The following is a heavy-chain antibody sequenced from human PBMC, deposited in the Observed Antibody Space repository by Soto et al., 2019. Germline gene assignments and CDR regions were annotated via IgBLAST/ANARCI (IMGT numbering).Heavy chain of an antibody. CDR3: ARDSGYVYYYYYYGMDV. V-gene: IGHV1-3*01. CDR2: INAGNGNT. D-gene: IGHD5-12*01. Sequence: DSVKVSCKASGYTFTSYAMHWLRQSPGQRLEWMGWINAGNGNTKYSQKFQGRVTITRDTSASTAYMELSSLRSEDTAVYYCARDSGYVYYYYYYGMDVWGQGTTVTVSS. J-gene: IGHJ6*02. CDR1: GYTFTSYA.